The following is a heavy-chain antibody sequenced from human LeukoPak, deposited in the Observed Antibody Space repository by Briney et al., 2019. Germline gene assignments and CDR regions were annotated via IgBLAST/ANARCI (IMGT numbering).Heavy chain of an antibody. CDR1: GFTFSSYT. CDR2: ITTSDGNT. J-gene: IGHJ4*02. V-gene: IGHV3-23*01. CDR3: AKDGGLWVSAHWGDS. Sequence: GGSLRLSCAASGFTFSSYTMSWVRQAPGKGLEWVSTITTSDGNTYYADSVKGRFTVSRDNSKNTLFLQMNSLRAEDTAVYYCAKDGGLWVSAHWGDSWGRGTLVTISS. D-gene: IGHD7-27*01.